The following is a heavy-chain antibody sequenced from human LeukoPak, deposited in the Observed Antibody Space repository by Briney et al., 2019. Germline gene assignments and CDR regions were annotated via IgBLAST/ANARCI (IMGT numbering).Heavy chain of an antibody. D-gene: IGHD6-19*01. CDR1: GGSISSYY. V-gene: IGHV4-59*01. CDR3: ASAPGIAVAYDAFDI. CDR2: IYYSGST. J-gene: IGHJ3*02. Sequence: PSETLSLTCTVSGGSISSYYWSWIRQPPGKGLEWIGYIYYSGSTNYNPSLKSRVTISVDTSKNQFSLKLSSVTAADTAVYYCASAPGIAVAYDAFDIWGQGTMVTVSS.